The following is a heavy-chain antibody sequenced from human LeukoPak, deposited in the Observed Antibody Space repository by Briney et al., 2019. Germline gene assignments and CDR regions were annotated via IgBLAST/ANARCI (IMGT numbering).Heavy chain of an antibody. V-gene: IGHV4-39*07. CDR2: IYCSGST. Sequence: PSETLSLTCTVSGGSISSSSYYWGWIRQPPGKGLERIGSIYCSGSTYYNPSLKSRVTISVDTSKNQFSLKLSSVTAADTAMYYCARQATILRGVYAFGIWGQGTLVTVSS. J-gene: IGHJ4*02. D-gene: IGHD3-10*01. CDR3: ARQATILRGVYAFGI. CDR1: GGSISSSSYY.